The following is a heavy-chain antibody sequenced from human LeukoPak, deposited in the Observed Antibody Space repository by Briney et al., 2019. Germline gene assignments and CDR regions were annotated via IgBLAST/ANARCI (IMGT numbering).Heavy chain of an antibody. Sequence: GGSLRLSCAASGFTFSDHNMAWVRQAPGKGLEWVSSISSSSTYINYADSVKGRFTISRDTAKNSLHLQMNSLRAEVTAVYFCARVGGGSSNYGSGSFLYWGQGTLVTVSS. J-gene: IGHJ4*02. D-gene: IGHD3-10*01. CDR2: ISSSSTYI. CDR1: GFTFSDHN. CDR3: ARVGGGSSNYGSGSFLY. V-gene: IGHV3-21*01.